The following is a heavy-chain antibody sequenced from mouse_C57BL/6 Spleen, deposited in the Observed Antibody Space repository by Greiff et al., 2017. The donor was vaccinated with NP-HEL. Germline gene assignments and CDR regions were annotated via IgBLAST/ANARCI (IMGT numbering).Heavy chain of an antibody. CDR1: GYTLTSYW. CDR3: ARGESKPAWFAY. D-gene: IGHD2-5*01. CDR2: IYPGSGST. V-gene: IGHV1-55*01. J-gene: IGHJ3*01. Sequence: QVQLQQPGAELVKPGASVKMSCKASGYTLTSYWITWVKQRPGQGLEWIGDIYPGSGSTNYNEKFKSKATLTVDTSSSTAYMQLSSLTSEDSAVYYCARGESKPAWFAYWGQGTLVTVSA.